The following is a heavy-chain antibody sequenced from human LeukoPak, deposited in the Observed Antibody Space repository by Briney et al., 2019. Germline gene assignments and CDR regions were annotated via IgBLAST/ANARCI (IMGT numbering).Heavy chain of an antibody. J-gene: IGHJ4*02. CDR3: ARSEGATMTFDY. V-gene: IGHV4-31*03. CDR2: IYYSGST. Sequence: SETLSLTCTVSGGSISSGGYYWSWIRQHPGKGLEWIGYIYYSGSTYYNPSLKGRVTISVDTSKNQFSLKLSSVTAADTAVYYCARSEGATMTFDYWGQGTLVTVSS. CDR1: GGSISSGGYY. D-gene: IGHD1-26*01.